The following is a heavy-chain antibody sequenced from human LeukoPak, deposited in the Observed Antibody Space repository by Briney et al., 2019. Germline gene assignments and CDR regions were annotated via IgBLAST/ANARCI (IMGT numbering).Heavy chain of an antibody. D-gene: IGHD6-13*01. V-gene: IGHV4-59*01. CDR3: ARDLLSSSWVYFQH. Sequence: PSETLSLTCTVSGGSISTYYWSWIRQPPGRGLEWIASIYYRGTTNYNPSLKSRVTISVDTSKNQFPLKLSSVTAADTAVYYCARDLLSSSWVYFQHWGQGTLVTVSS. J-gene: IGHJ1*01. CDR1: GGSISTYY. CDR2: IYYRGTT.